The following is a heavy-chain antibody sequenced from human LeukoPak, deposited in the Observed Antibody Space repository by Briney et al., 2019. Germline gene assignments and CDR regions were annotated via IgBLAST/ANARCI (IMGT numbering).Heavy chain of an antibody. V-gene: IGHV3-48*01. CDR2: ISGSGSGI. Sequence: HSGGSLRLSCAASGFTFSNYNMNWFRQAPGKGLECLAYISGSGSGIYYADSVKGRFTLSRDNAKNSLYLQMNSLRAEDTAVYYCARDPVFSDSSGYYFDYWGQGTLVTVSS. D-gene: IGHD3-22*01. CDR1: GFTFSNYN. CDR3: ARDPVFSDSSGYYFDY. J-gene: IGHJ4*02.